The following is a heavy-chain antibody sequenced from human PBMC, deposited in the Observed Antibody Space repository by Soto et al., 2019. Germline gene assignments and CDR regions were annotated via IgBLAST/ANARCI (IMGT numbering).Heavy chain of an antibody. D-gene: IGHD2-21*02. CDR1: GFTVSDNY. CDR3: ERSPAKLFRRAPDCYERYFDY. CDR2: IYSGGST. J-gene: IGHJ4*02. V-gene: IGHV3-53*01. Sequence: GGSLRLSCAASGFTVSDNYMSWVRQAPEKGLEWVSLIYSGGSTYYADSVQGRFTISRDNSKNTLYLQMNSLRAEDTAVYYCERSPAKLFRRAPDCYERYFDYWGRGIQVNVS.